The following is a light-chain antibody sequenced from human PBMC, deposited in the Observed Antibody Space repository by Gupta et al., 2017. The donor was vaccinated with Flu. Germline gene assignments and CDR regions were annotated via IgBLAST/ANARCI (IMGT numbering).Light chain of an antibody. Sequence: EIELTQSPATLSLSPGERATLSCRASQSVNTYLAWYQKKPGQAPRLLIYDASNRDTGIPARFSGSGYGTDFTFTISSREPEDFAVYYCQKRSNWPPYTFGQGTMLEIK. J-gene: IGKJ2*01. V-gene: IGKV3-11*01. CDR1: QSVNTY. CDR3: QKRSNWPPYT. CDR2: DAS.